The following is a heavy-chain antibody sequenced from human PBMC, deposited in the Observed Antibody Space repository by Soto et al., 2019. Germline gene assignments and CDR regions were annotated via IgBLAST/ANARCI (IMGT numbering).Heavy chain of an antibody. CDR2: ISGSGGST. CDR1: GFTFSSYA. J-gene: IGHJ4*02. D-gene: IGHD1-26*01. CDR3: AKDLEWEPSHLDY. Sequence: EVQLLESGGSLVQPGGSLRLSCAASGFTFSSYAMSWVRQAPGKGLEWVSAISGSGGSTYYADSVKGRFTISRDNSKNTLYLQMNSLRAEDTAVYYCAKDLEWEPSHLDYWGQGTLVTVSS. V-gene: IGHV3-23*01.